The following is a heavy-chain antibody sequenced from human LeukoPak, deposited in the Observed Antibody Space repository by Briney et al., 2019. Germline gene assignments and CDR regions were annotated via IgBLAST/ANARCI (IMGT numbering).Heavy chain of an antibody. CDR2: IRYDGSNK. D-gene: IGHD3-10*01. J-gene: IGHJ6*03. CDR3: AKEFSVRGVIKPYYYYYMDV. Sequence: GGSLRLSCAASGFTFSSYGMHWVRQAPGKGLEWVAFIRYDGSNKYYADSVKGRFTISRDNSKNTLYLQMNSLRAEDTAVYYCAKEFSVRGVIKPYYYYYMDVWGKGTTATVSS. CDR1: GFTFSSYG. V-gene: IGHV3-30*02.